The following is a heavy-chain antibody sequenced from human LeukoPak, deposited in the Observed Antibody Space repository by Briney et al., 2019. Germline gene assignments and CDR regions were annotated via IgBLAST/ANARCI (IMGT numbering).Heavy chain of an antibody. CDR2: IANGNT. CDR1: GGSISTYY. CDR3: SXXXXXXXXXXFDP. J-gene: IGHJ5*02. Sequence: SETLSLTCSVAGGSISTYYWNWLRQTPGKGLEWIGHIANGNTDYNPSLKSRVTISVDTSKNQFSLKLTSVTASDPALDYFSXXXXXXXXXXFDPXXXXXLXIVSX. V-gene: IGHV4-59*01.